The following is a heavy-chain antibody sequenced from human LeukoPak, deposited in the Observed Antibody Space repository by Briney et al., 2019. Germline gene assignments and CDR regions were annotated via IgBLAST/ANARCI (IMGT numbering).Heavy chain of an antibody. D-gene: IGHD2-2*01. J-gene: IGHJ5*02. CDR1: GYTFTGYY. CDR3: ARGRVVPAAPFDP. CDR2: INPNSGDT. Sequence: ASVKVSCKASGYTFTGYYMHWVRQAPGQGPEWMGWINPNSGDTNYAQKFQGRVTMTRDTSIGTAYMELSRLRSDDTAVYYCARGRVVPAAPFDPWGQGTLVTVSS. V-gene: IGHV1-2*02.